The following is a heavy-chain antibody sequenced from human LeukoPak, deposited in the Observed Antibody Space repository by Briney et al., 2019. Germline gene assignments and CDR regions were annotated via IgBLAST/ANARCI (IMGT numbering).Heavy chain of an antibody. V-gene: IGHV4-39*07. CDR2: ISYSGTT. CDR1: GGSISSRPYY. J-gene: IGHJ5*02. Sequence: SETLSLTCTVSGGSISSRPYYWGWVRQPPGKGLEWIGTISYSGTTYYSPSLKSRVTISVDTSKNQFSLKLSSVTAADTAVYYCASYGSGMVDPWGQGTLVTVSS. D-gene: IGHD3-10*01. CDR3: ASYGSGMVDP.